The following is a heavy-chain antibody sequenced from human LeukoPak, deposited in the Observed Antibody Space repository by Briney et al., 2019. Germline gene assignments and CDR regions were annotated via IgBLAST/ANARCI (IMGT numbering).Heavy chain of an antibody. CDR1: GFTFSSHA. D-gene: IGHD3-10*01. CDR2: MKKDGSET. V-gene: IGHV3-7*01. CDR3: GRHRSGSGTYFIDY. J-gene: IGHJ4*02. Sequence: PGGSLRLSCAASGFTFSSHAMSWVRQAPGKGLQWVANMKKDGSETKYVDSVKGRFTISRDNTKNSLYLQMNSLRAEDTAVYYCGRHRSGSGTYFIDYWGQGTLVSVPS.